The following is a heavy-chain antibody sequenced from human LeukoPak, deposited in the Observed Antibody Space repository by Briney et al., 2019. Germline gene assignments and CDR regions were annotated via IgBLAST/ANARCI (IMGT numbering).Heavy chain of an antibody. CDR2: IYSGGNP. CDR1: AFTISSNY. D-gene: IGHD3/OR15-3a*01. V-gene: IGHV3-53*01. J-gene: IGHJ4*02. CDR3: ARVRTGDDARLSFDY. Sequence: GGSLRLSCAASAFTISSNYMTWVRQAPGKGLDWVSVIYSGGNPYYADSVKGRFTISRDNSKNALYLQMNSLRAEDTAVYYCARVRTGDDARLSFDYWGQGTLVTVSS.